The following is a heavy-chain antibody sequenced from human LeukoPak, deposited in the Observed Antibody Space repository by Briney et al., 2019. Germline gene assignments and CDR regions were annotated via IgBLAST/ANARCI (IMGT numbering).Heavy chain of an antibody. D-gene: IGHD3-10*01. CDR2: ISYDGSNK. J-gene: IGHJ4*02. V-gene: IGHV3-30*04. CDR1: GFTFSSYA. Sequence: GRSLRLSCAASGFTFSSYAMHWVRQAPGKRLEWVAVISYDGSNKYYADSVKGRFTISRDNSKNTLYLQMNSLRAEDTAVYYCARFPIRGSSSDYWGQGTLVTVSS. CDR3: ARFPIRGSSSDY.